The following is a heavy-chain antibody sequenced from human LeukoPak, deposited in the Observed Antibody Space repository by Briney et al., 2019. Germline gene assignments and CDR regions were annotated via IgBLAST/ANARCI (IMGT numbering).Heavy chain of an antibody. CDR2: ISGSGGST. V-gene: IGHV3-23*01. CDR3: AKDHGRQQLVQNFDY. D-gene: IGHD6-13*01. J-gene: IGHJ4*02. Sequence: GGSLGLSCAASGFTFSSYAMSWVRQAPGKGLEWVSAISGSGGSTYYADSVKGRFAISRDNSKNTLYLQMNSLRAEDTAVYYCAKDHGRQQLVQNFDYWGQGTLVTVSS. CDR1: GFTFSSYA.